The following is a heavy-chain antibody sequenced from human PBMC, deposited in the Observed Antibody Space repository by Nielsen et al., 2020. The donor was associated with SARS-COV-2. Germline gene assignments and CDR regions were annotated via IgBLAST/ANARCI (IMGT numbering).Heavy chain of an antibody. V-gene: IGHV3-74*03. CDR3: VRVRDDGYYYDTGPFDH. D-gene: IGHD2-21*02. CDR2: INSDGSKT. Sequence: GESLKISCAGSGFTFSSYYMNWVRQAPGKGLAWVAHINSDGSKTKYAESVKGRFTISRDNAENTQYLHMNSLGADDTAVYYCVRVRDDGYYYDTGPFDHWGQGTLVTVSS. J-gene: IGHJ4*02. CDR1: GFTFSSYY.